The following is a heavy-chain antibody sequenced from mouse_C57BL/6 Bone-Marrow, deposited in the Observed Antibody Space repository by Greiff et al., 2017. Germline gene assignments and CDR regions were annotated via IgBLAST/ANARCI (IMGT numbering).Heavy chain of an antibody. CDR1: GYSITSGYD. J-gene: IGHJ1*03. D-gene: IGHD1-1*01. CDR3: AREGLYYYGSSYVWYFDV. V-gene: IGHV3-1*01. Sequence: EVKLQESGPGMVKPSQSLSLTCTVTGYSITSGYDWHWIRHFPGNKLEWMGYISYSGSTNYNPSLKSRISITHDTSKNQFFLKLNSVTTEDTATYYCAREGLYYYGSSYVWYFDVWGTGTTVTVSS. CDR2: ISYSGST.